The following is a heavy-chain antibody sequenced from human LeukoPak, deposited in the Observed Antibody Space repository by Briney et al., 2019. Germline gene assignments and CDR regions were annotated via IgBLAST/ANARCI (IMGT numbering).Heavy chain of an antibody. CDR2: ISSSSSYT. CDR3: ARAGGAGSGNFVDYYYYYGMDV. Sequence: GGSLRLSCAASGFTFSDYYMSWIRQAPGKGLEWVSYISSSSSYTNYADSVKGRFTISRDNAKNSLYLQMNSLRAEDTAVYYCARAGGAGSGNFVDYYYYYGMDVWGKETTVTVSS. V-gene: IGHV3-11*06. J-gene: IGHJ6*04. D-gene: IGHD3-10*01. CDR1: GFTFSDYY.